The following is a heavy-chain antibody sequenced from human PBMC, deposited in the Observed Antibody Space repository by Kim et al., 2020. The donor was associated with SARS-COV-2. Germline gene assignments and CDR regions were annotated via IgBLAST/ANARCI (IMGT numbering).Heavy chain of an antibody. D-gene: IGHD3-16*01. CDR3: AKRGGIHHYFDS. Sequence: RGSLRLSCAASGFTFSNYAMSWVRQAPGKGLEWVSAIIGSGGNTYYADSVKGRLTISRDNSKNTLYLQMNSLRVDDTAVYYCAKRGGIHHYFDSWGQGTLVTVSS. V-gene: IGHV3-23*01. J-gene: IGHJ4*02. CDR1: GFTFSNYA. CDR2: IIGSGGNT.